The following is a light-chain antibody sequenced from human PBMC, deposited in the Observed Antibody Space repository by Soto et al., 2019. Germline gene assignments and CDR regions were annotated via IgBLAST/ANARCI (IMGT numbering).Light chain of an antibody. Sequence: QSALTQPASVSGSPGQSITISCTGTSSDVGGYNYVSWYQHHPGKAPKLMIYEVSNRPSGVSNRFSGSKSGNTASLTISGLQAEDGAYYYCTSYTRSNTVVFGGGTKLTVL. V-gene: IGLV2-14*01. CDR1: SSDVGGYNY. J-gene: IGLJ2*01. CDR2: EVS. CDR3: TSYTRSNTVV.